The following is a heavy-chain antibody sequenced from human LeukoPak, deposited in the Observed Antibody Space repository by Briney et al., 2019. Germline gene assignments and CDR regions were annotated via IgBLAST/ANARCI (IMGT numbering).Heavy chain of an antibody. Sequence: SETLSITCTVSGTSITSYHWSWIRQPPGKGLEWIGSYSGSTNYNPSLKSRVTISVDTSKNQFSLKLSSVTAADTAVYYCARHEAWFDPWGQGTLVTVSS. CDR1: GTSITSYH. CDR2: YSGST. CDR3: ARHEAWFDP. J-gene: IGHJ5*02. V-gene: IGHV4-59*08.